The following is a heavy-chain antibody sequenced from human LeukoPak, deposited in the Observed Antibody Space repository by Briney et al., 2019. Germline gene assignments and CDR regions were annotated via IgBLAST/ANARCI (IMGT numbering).Heavy chain of an antibody. CDR3: ARHDGLAAVTKFDY. Sequence: SETLSLTCAVYGGSFSGYYWSWIRQPPGKGLEWIGEINHSGSTNYNPSLKSRVTISVDTSKNQFSLKLSSVTAADTAVYYCARHDGLAAVTKFDYWGQGTLVTVSS. CDR2: INHSGST. J-gene: IGHJ4*02. CDR1: GGSFSGYY. D-gene: IGHD6-13*01. V-gene: IGHV4-34*01.